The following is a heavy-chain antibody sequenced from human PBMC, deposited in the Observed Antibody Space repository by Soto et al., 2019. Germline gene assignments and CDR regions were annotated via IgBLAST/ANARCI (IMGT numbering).Heavy chain of an antibody. D-gene: IGHD4-17*01. CDR1: GGSISSYY. V-gene: IGHV4-59*13. CDR3: ASDDYGDRFDY. CDR2: IYYSGST. J-gene: IGHJ4*02. Sequence: QVQLQESGPGLVKPSETLSLTCTVSGGSISSYYWSWIRQPPGKGLEWIGDIYYSGSTNYNPSLKSRGTISVDTAKNQFALKLSSVTAADTAVYYCASDDYGDRFDYWGQGTLVTVSS.